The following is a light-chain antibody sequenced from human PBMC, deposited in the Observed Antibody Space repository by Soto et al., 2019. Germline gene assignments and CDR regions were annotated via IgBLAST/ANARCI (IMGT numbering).Light chain of an antibody. CDR1: SSDVGTYNY. Sequence: QPVLTQPASVSGSPGQSIAISCTGTSSDVGTYNYVSWYQQYPGKAHKLMIYDVSNRPSGVSDRFSGSKSGNTASLTISGLQAEDEADYYCSSYTTSFTYVFGTGTKVTVL. J-gene: IGLJ1*01. CDR2: DVS. CDR3: SSYTTSFTYV. V-gene: IGLV2-14*03.